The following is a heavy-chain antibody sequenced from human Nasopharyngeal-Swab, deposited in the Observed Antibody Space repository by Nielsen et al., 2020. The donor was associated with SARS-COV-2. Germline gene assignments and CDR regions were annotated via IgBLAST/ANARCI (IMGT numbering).Heavy chain of an antibody. CDR1: GFTFSNAW. CDR2: IKSKTDGGTT. CDR3: TTGRGYSYGYYYYYMDV. Sequence: GESLKISCAASGFTFSNAWMSWVRQAPGKGLEWVGRIKSKTDGGTTDYAAPVKGRFTISRDGSKNTLYLQMNSLKTEDTAVYYCTTGRGYSYGYYYYYMDVWGKGTTVTVSS. J-gene: IGHJ6*03. D-gene: IGHD5-18*01. V-gene: IGHV3-15*01.